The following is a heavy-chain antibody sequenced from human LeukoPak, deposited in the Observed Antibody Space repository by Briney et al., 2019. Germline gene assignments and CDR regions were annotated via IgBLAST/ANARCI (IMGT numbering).Heavy chain of an antibody. J-gene: IGHJ4*02. Sequence: SETLSLTSAVYGGSFSGYYWSWIRQPPGKGLEWIGEINHSGSTNYNPSLKSRVTISVDTSKNQFSLKLSSVTAADTAVYYCAVGVAGHVDYWGQGTLVTVSS. V-gene: IGHV4-34*01. CDR3: AVGVAGHVDY. D-gene: IGHD6-19*01. CDR1: GGSFSGYY. CDR2: INHSGST.